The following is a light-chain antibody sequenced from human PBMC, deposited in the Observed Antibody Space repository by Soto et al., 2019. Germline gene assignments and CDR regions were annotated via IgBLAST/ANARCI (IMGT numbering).Light chain of an antibody. J-gene: IGLJ2*01. V-gene: IGLV1-40*01. CDR2: DNS. CDR1: SSNIGAGFD. CDR3: QSYDSRLSAVV. Sequence: QSVLTQPPSVSGAPGQRVTISCTGNSSNIGAGFDVHWYQQLPGTAPKLLIYDNSNRPSGVPDRFSGSKSGTSASLAITGLQDEDGTAYYCQSYDSRLSAVVFGGGTKLTVL.